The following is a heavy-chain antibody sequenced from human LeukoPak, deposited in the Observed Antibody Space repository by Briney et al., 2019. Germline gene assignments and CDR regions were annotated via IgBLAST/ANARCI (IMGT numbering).Heavy chain of an antibody. Sequence: GGSLRLSCAASGFTFSSYSMNWVRQAPGKGLEWVSSISSSSSYIYYADSVKGRFTISRDNAKNSLYLQMNSLRAEDTAVYYCARGEVIAAAGDYWGQGTLVTVSS. CDR3: ARGEVIAAAGDY. CDR2: ISSSSSYI. D-gene: IGHD6-13*01. V-gene: IGHV3-21*01. CDR1: GFTFSSYS. J-gene: IGHJ4*02.